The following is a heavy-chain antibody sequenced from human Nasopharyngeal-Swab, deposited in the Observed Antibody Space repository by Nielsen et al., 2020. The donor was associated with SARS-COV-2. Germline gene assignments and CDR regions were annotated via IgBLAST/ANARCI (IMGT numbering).Heavy chain of an antibody. D-gene: IGHD6-19*01. J-gene: IGHJ4*02. Sequence: WVRQAPGQRLEWMGWINAGNGNTKYSQKFQVRVTITRDTSASTAYMELSSLRSEDTAVYYCAFGPALKNSSGWYQIDYWGQGTLVTVSS. V-gene: IGHV1-3*01. CDR3: AFGPALKNSSGWYQIDY. CDR2: INAGNGNT.